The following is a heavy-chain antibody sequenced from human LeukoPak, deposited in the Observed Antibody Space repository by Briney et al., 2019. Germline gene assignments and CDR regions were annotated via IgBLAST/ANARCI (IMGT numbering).Heavy chain of an antibody. J-gene: IGHJ3*02. CDR3: ARGLLDGYTHPAAFDI. Sequence: TSETLSLTCTVSGGSISSYYWSWIRQPPGKGLEWIGYIYYSGSTNYNPSLKSRVTISVDTSKNQFSLKLSSVTAADTAVYYCARGLLDGYTHPAAFDIWGQGTMVAVSS. CDR1: GGSISSYY. V-gene: IGHV4-59*01. D-gene: IGHD5-24*01. CDR2: IYYSGST.